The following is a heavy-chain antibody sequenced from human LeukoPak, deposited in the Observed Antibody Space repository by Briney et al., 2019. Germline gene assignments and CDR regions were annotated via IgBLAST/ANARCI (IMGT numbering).Heavy chain of an antibody. Sequence: QPAGSLRLSCAASRFTFSSFWMSWVRQAPGEGLEWVANIQQDGSEKYYVDSVKGRFTISRDNAKNSLYLQMNSLRAEDTAVYYCARDARIVLDYWGQGTLVTVSS. D-gene: IGHD2/OR15-2a*01. CDR1: RFTFSSFW. J-gene: IGHJ4*02. CDR3: ARDARIVLDY. V-gene: IGHV3-7*01. CDR2: IQQDGSEK.